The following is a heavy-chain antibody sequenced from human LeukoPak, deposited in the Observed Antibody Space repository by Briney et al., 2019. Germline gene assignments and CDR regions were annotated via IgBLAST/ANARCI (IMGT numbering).Heavy chain of an antibody. CDR1: GGSISSSSYY. J-gene: IGHJ6*03. Sequence: SETLSLTYTVSGGSISSSSYYWGWIRQPPGKGLEWIGSIYYSGSTYYNPSLKSRVTISVDTSKNQFSLKLSSVTAADTAVYYCARGKELSLYYYYYYMDVWGKGTTVTVSS. D-gene: IGHD1-7*01. CDR3: ARGKELSLYYYYYYMDV. V-gene: IGHV4-39*01. CDR2: IYYSGST.